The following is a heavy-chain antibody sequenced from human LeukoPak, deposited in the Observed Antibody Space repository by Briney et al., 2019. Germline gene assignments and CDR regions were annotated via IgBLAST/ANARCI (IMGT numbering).Heavy chain of an antibody. CDR2: ISGSGGST. CDR3: ARVSPSGSSSWYDY. Sequence: PGGSLRLSCAASGFTFSSYAMSWVRQAPGKGLEWVSAISGSGGSTYYADSVKGRFTISRDNSKNTLYLQMNSLRAEDTAVYYCARVSPSGSSSWYDYWGQGTLVTVSS. D-gene: IGHD6-13*01. CDR1: GFTFSSYA. J-gene: IGHJ4*02. V-gene: IGHV3-23*01.